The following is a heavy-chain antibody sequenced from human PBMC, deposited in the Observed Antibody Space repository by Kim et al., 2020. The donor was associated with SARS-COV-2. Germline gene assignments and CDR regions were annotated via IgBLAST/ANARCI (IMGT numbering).Heavy chain of an antibody. CDR2: IYPGDSDT. CDR1: GYSFTSYW. J-gene: IGHJ2*01. V-gene: IGHV5-51*01. Sequence: GESLKISCKGSGYSFTSYWIGWVRQMPGKGLEWMGIIYPGDSDTRYSPSFQGQVTISAAKSISTAYLQWSSLKASDTAMYYCARHYDPGIAAAGTDRYFDLGGRGTLVTVSS. CDR3: ARHYDPGIAAAGTDRYFDL. D-gene: IGHD6-13*01.